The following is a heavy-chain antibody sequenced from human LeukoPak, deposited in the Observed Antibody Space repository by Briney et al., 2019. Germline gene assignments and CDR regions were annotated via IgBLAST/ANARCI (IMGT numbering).Heavy chain of an antibody. Sequence: GESLKISCKGSGYSFTSYWIGWVRQMPGKGLEWMGIIYPGDSDTRYSPSFQGQVTISADKSISTAYLQWSSLKASDTAMYYCARRWAVAGTSDAFDIWGQGTMVTVSS. J-gene: IGHJ3*02. V-gene: IGHV5-51*01. CDR2: IYPGDSDT. CDR3: ARRWAVAGTSDAFDI. CDR1: GYSFTSYW. D-gene: IGHD6-19*01.